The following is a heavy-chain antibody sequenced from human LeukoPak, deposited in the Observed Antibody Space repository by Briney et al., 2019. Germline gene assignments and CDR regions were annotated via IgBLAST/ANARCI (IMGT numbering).Heavy chain of an antibody. D-gene: IGHD6-19*01. CDR2: IYYSGST. CDR3: ATFPYSSGWYGGYDY. Sequence: PSETLSLTCTVSGGSISSSSYYWGWIRQPPGKGLEWIGSIYYSGSTYYNPSLKSRVTISVDTSKNQFSLKLSSVTAADTAVYYCATFPYSSGWYGGYDYWGQGTLVTVSS. V-gene: IGHV4-39*07. J-gene: IGHJ4*02. CDR1: GGSISSSSYY.